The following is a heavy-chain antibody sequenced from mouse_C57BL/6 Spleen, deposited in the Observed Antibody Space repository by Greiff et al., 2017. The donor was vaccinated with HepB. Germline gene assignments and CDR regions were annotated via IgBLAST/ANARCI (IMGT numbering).Heavy chain of an antibody. CDR1: GYSITSGYY. CDR2: ISYDGSN. V-gene: IGHV3-6*01. D-gene: IGHD1-1*02. J-gene: IGHJ1*03. Sequence: QSGPGLVKPSQSLSLTCSVTGYSITSGYYWNWIRQFPGNKLEWMGYISYDGSNNYNPSLKNRISITRDTSKNQFFLKLNSVTTEDTATYYCAREDYGRWYFDVWGTGTTVTVSS. CDR3: AREDYGRWYFDV.